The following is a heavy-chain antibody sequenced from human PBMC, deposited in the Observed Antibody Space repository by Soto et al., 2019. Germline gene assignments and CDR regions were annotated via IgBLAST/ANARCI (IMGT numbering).Heavy chain of an antibody. CDR2: ISGSGGST. Sequence: EVQLLESGGGLVQPGGSLRLSCAASGFTFSSYVMSWVRQAPGKGLEWVSAISGSGGSTYYADSVKGRFTISRDNSKNTLYLQMNSLRAEDTAVYYCAKDLKTQYCSGGSCLEFVQTYDAFDIWGQGTMVTVSS. J-gene: IGHJ3*02. V-gene: IGHV3-23*01. D-gene: IGHD2-15*01. CDR1: GFTFSSYV. CDR3: AKDLKTQYCSGGSCLEFVQTYDAFDI.